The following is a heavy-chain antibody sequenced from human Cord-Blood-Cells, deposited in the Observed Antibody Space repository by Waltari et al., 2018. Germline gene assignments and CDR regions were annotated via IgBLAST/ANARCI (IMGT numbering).Heavy chain of an antibody. CDR2: IYYSGST. CDR3: ARRRSGSYYDAFDI. D-gene: IGHD1-26*01. Sequence: QLQLQASGPGLVKPSETLSLTCTVAGGPLSSSISYWGRLRPPPGKGLEWIGSIYYSGSTYYNPSLKSRVTISVDTSKNQFSLKLSSVTAADTAVYYCARRRSGSYYDAFDIWGQGTMVTVSS. J-gene: IGHJ3*02. CDR1: GGPLSSSISY. V-gene: IGHV4-39*01.